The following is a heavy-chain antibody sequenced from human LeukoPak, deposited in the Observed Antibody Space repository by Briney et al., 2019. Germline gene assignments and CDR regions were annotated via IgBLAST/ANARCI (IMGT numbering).Heavy chain of an antibody. J-gene: IGHJ4*02. Sequence: PSETLSLTCTVSGGSISSYYWSWIRQPAGKGLEWIGRIYTSGSTNYNPSLKSRVTMSVDTSKNQFSLKLSSVTAADTAVYYCARGGGILWFGELSTVFDYWGQGTLVTVSS. D-gene: IGHD3-10*01. CDR3: ARGGGILWFGELSTVFDY. CDR2: IYTSGST. V-gene: IGHV4-4*07. CDR1: GGSISSYY.